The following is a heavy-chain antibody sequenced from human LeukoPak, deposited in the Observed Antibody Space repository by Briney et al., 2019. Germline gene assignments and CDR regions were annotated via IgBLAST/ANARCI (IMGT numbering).Heavy chain of an antibody. CDR3: ARDGPYYYDSSGYGAFDI. Sequence: PSETLSFTCTVSGGSISSYYWSWIRQPPGKGLEWIGYIYYSGSTNYNPSLKSRVTISVDTSKNQFSLKLSSVTAADTAVYYCARDGPYYYDSSGYGAFDIWGQGTMVTVSS. V-gene: IGHV4-59*01. CDR2: IYYSGST. CDR1: GGSISSYY. D-gene: IGHD3-22*01. J-gene: IGHJ3*02.